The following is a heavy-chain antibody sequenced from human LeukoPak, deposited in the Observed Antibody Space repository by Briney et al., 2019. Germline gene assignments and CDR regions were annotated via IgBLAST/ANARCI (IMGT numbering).Heavy chain of an antibody. Sequence: SATLSLPCTVSGGCIISYYWSWIRQPPGKGLEWIGYIYYSGSTNCNPSLKSRVTISVDTSKDQFSLKLTSVTAADTAVFYCARGGGSGYSYGWGQGTLVTVSS. CDR3: ARGGGSGYSYG. V-gene: IGHV4-59*01. CDR2: IYYSGST. D-gene: IGHD5-18*01. CDR1: GGCIISYY. J-gene: IGHJ4*02.